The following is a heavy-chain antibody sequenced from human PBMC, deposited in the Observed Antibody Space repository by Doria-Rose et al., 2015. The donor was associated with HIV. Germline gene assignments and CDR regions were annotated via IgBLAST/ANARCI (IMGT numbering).Heavy chain of an antibody. Sequence: SGPVLVKPTETLTLTCTVSGVSLSSPGMGVSWIRQPPGKALEWLANSFSDDERSYKTSLKSRLTISRDTSKSQVVLAMTDMDPVDAATYYCARIKSSRWYHKYYFDFWGQGPLVIVSA. D-gene: IGHD6-13*01. CDR3: ARIKSSRWYHKYYFDF. CDR1: GVSLSSPGMG. J-gene: IGHJ4*02. V-gene: IGHV2-26*01. CDR2: SFSDDER.